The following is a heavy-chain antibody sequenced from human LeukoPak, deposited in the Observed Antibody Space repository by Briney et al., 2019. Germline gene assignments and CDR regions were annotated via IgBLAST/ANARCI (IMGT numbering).Heavy chain of an antibody. CDR3: AVDIAAAGDDAFDI. Sequence: GASVKVSCKASGYTFTSHGISWVRQAPGQGLEWMGWISAYNGNTNYAQKLQGRVTMTTDTSTSTAYMELRSLRSDDTAVYYCAVDIAAAGDDAFDIWGQGTMVTISS. CDR2: ISAYNGNT. V-gene: IGHV1-18*01. CDR1: GYTFTSHG. J-gene: IGHJ3*02. D-gene: IGHD6-13*01.